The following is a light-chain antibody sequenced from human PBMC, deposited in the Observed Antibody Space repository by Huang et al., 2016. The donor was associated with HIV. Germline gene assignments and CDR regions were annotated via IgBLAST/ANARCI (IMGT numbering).Light chain of an antibody. J-gene: IGKJ2*01. Sequence: DIQMTQSPSSLSASVRNRVTITCRASQAIAKSLAVYQQKPGKAPKRLLYAASRLESGVPSRFSGSGSGTDYTLTISSLQPEDFATYYCQQYHSTPYTFGQGTKLEIK. CDR2: AAS. CDR1: QAIAKS. V-gene: IGKV1-NL1*01. CDR3: QQYHSTPYT.